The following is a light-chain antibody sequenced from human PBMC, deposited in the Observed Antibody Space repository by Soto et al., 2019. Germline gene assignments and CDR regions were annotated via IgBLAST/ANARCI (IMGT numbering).Light chain of an antibody. V-gene: IGKV1-39*01. J-gene: IGKJ1*01. CDR1: QSISSY. CDR2: AAS. Sequence: DIQMTQSPSSLSASVGDRVTITCRASQSISSYLNWYQQKPGKAPKLLIYAASSLQSGVPSRFSGSGSGTDFTLTISSLQPDDSATYYCQQYKSRRTFGQGTKVDI. CDR3: QQYKSRRT.